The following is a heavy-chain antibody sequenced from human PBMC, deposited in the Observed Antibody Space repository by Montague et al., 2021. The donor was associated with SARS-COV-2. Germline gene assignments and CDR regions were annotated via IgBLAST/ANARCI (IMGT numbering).Heavy chain of an antibody. V-gene: IGHV3-30*18. D-gene: IGHD3-16*01. CDR3: AKNTGGATWESFDY. J-gene: IGHJ4*02. Sequence: SLRLSCAASGFTFSKYAMHWVRQTPGKRLEWLAVMSYDGISKYYADSVKGRFTISRDNSKNTLSLEMNSLRSVDTAIYYCAKNTGGATWESFDYWGQGILVSVSS. CDR2: MSYDGISK. CDR1: GFTFSKYA.